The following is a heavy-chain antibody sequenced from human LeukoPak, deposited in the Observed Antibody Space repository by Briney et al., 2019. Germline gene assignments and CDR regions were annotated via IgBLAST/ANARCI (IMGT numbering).Heavy chain of an antibody. Sequence: GGSLRLSCAASGLTFSSYSMNWVRQAPGKGLEWVSYISSSSSTIYYADSVKGRFTISRDNAKNSLYLQMSSLRDEDTAVYYCARTSTVVTPGYWGQGTLVTVSS. CDR1: GLTFSSYS. CDR3: ARTSTVVTPGY. D-gene: IGHD4-23*01. V-gene: IGHV3-48*02. J-gene: IGHJ4*02. CDR2: ISSSSSTI.